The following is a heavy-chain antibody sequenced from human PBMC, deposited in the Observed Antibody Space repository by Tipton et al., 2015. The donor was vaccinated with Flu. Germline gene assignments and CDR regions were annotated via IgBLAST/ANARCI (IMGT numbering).Heavy chain of an antibody. Sequence: QLVQSGAEVKKPGASVKVSCEASGYTFTDYYIHWVRQAPGQGLEWMGRINPNSGGTNYAQKFQGRVTMTRDTSISTAYMELGRLTSDDTAVYYCARDKWLVPAPYYYGMDVWGQGTTVTVSS. CDR3: ARDKWLVPAPYYYGMDV. CDR2: INPNSGGT. D-gene: IGHD6-19*01. J-gene: IGHJ6*02. CDR1: GYTFTDYY. V-gene: IGHV1-2*06.